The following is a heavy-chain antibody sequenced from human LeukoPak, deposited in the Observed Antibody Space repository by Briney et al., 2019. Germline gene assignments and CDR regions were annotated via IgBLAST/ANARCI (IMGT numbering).Heavy chain of an antibody. CDR1: GFTFSSYG. Sequence: PGGSLRLSCAASGFTFSSYGMHWVRQAPGKGLEWVSYISSSGSTIYYADSVKGRFTISRDNAKNSLYLQMNSLRAEDTAVYYCARDRDTGYGVHPHDYWGQGTLVTVSS. CDR3: ARDRDTGYGVHPHDY. J-gene: IGHJ4*02. CDR2: ISSSGSTI. V-gene: IGHV3-48*04. D-gene: IGHD5-18*01.